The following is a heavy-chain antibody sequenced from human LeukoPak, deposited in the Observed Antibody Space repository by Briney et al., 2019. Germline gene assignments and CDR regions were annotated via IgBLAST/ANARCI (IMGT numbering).Heavy chain of an antibody. CDR3: ASGWSSCSGGSCYYYYYYMDV. V-gene: IGHV1-2*02. CDR2: INPNSGDT. J-gene: IGHJ6*03. Sequence: ASVKVSCKTSGYTFTGYYMHWVRQAPGQGLEWMGWINPNSGDTNYAQKFQGRVTMTRDTSISTAYMELSSLRSGDTAVYYCASGWSSCSGGSCYYYYYYMDVWGKGTTVTVSS. D-gene: IGHD2-15*01. CDR1: GYTFTGYY.